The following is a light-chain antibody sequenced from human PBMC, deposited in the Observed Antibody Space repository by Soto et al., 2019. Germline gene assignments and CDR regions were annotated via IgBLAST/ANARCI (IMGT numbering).Light chain of an antibody. CDR1: QSVSSN. CDR3: QQYSSPPWT. CDR2: GAS. Sequence: EIVMTQSPATLSVSPGERATLSCRASQSVSSNLAWYQQKPGQAPRLLIYGASTRATGIPARFSGSGSGTEFTLTISSLQAEDVAVYYCQQYSSPPWTFGQGTKVDIK. V-gene: IGKV3-15*01. J-gene: IGKJ1*01.